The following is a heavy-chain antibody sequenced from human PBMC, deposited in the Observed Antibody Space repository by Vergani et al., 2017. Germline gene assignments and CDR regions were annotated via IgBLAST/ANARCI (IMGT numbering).Heavy chain of an antibody. Sequence: QVQLQESGPGLVKPSQTLSLTCTVSGGSISSGGYYWSWIRQHPGKGLEWIGYIYYSGSTYYNPSLKSRVTISVDTSKNQFSLKLSSVTAADTAVYYCARGPLYYDFWSGYYGFVDRGDYYYYYMDVWGKGTTVTVSS. J-gene: IGHJ6*03. V-gene: IGHV4-31*03. D-gene: IGHD3-3*01. CDR1: GGSISSGGYY. CDR3: ARGPLYYDFWSGYYGFVDRGDYYYYYMDV. CDR2: IYYSGST.